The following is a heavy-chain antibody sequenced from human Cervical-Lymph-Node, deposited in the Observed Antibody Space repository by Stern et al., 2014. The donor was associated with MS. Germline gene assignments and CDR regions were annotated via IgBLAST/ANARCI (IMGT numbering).Heavy chain of an antibody. V-gene: IGHV1-69*01. CDR3: ARSAGYYSGMDV. CDR2: FIPSFGTS. Sequence: QVQLVQSGAEVKKPGSSVKVSCKASGGTFSSDAFSWVRQAPGQGLEWMGAFIPSFGTSSSAQKFQDRVTITADDSTGTAFLELRSLRSEDTAVYYCARSAGYYSGMDVWGQGTAVAVSS. J-gene: IGHJ6*02. CDR1: GGTFSSDA.